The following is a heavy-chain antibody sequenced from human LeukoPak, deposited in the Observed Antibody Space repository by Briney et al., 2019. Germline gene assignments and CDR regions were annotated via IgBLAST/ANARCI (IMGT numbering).Heavy chain of an antibody. CDR3: ASAPYYYGSGRPFDY. Sequence: KTSETLSLTCTVSGGSISSYYWSWIRQPPGKGLEWIGYIYYSGSTNYNPSLKSRVTISVDTSKNQFSLKLSSVTAADTAVYYCASAPYYYGSGRPFDYWGQGTLVTVSS. D-gene: IGHD3-10*01. V-gene: IGHV4-59*01. J-gene: IGHJ4*02. CDR2: IYYSGST. CDR1: GGSISSYY.